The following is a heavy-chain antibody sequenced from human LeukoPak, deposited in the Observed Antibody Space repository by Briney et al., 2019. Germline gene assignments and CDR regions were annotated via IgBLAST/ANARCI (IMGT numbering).Heavy chain of an antibody. Sequence: SETLSLTCAVYGGSFSGYYWSWIRQPPGKGLEWIGEINHSGSTNYNPSLKSRVTISVDTSKNQFSLKLSSVTAADTAVYYCARSLGTSQNYYYYMGVWGKGTAVTVSS. J-gene: IGHJ6*03. CDR2: INHSGST. CDR3: ARSLGTSQNYYYYMGV. CDR1: GGSFSGYY. V-gene: IGHV4-34*01. D-gene: IGHD2-2*01.